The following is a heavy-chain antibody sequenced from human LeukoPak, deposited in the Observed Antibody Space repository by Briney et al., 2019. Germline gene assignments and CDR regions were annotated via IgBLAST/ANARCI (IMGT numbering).Heavy chain of an antibody. D-gene: IGHD2-2*01. Sequence: AASVKVSCKASGYTFTSYDINWVRQATGQGLEWMGWMNPNSGNTGYAQKFQGRVTITRNTSISTAYMELSSLRSEDTAVYYCARGRPGYCSSTSCYGSYYYYYMDVWGKGTTVTVPS. J-gene: IGHJ6*03. CDR3: ARGRPGYCSSTSCYGSYYYYYMDV. CDR1: GYTFTSYD. V-gene: IGHV1-8*03. CDR2: MNPNSGNT.